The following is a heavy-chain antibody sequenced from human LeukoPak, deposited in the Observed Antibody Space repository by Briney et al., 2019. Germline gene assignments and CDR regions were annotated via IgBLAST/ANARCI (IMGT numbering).Heavy chain of an antibody. CDR2: ISGSGGST. D-gene: IGHD3-10*01. CDR1: GFTFSSYA. CDR3: AKDRAMVRGVNTNWFDP. Sequence: AGGSLRLSCAASGFTFSSYAMSWVRQAPGKGLEWVSAISGSGGSTYYADSVKGRFTISRDNSKSTLYLQMNSLRAEDTAVYYCAKDRAMVRGVNTNWFDPWGQGTLVTVSS. J-gene: IGHJ5*02. V-gene: IGHV3-23*01.